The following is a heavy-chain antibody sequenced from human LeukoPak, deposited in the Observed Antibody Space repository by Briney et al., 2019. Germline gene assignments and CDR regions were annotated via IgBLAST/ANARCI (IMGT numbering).Heavy chain of an antibody. CDR2: IYGGDNT. CDR1: GFTVSSNY. V-gene: IGHV3-66*01. Sequence: PGGSLRLSCAASGFTVSSNYMNWVRQAPGKGLEWVSVIYGGDNTYYADSVKGRFTISRDNSKNTLYLQMDSLRAEDTAVYYCAREHSFPFHCYDPWGQGTLVTVSS. CDR3: AREHSFPFHCYDP. D-gene: IGHD2-21*01. J-gene: IGHJ5*02.